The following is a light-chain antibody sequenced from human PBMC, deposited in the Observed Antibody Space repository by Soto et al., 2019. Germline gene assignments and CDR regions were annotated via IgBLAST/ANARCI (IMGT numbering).Light chain of an antibody. Sequence: DIQMTQSPSTLSASGGDRVGRTCRASQSISRWLAWYQQKPGKAPKLLXYDASSLESGVPSRLSGSGSGTEFTLTISSLQPDDFATYYCQQYSSYPSWTFGQGTKVEIK. CDR2: DAS. J-gene: IGKJ1*01. V-gene: IGKV1-5*01. CDR3: QQYSSYPSWT. CDR1: QSISRW.